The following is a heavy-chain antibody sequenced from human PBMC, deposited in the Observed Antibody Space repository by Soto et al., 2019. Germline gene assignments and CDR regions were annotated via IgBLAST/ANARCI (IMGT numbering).Heavy chain of an antibody. CDR1: GGSFSGYY. J-gene: IGHJ6*02. V-gene: IGHV4-34*01. Sequence: SETLSLTCAVYGGSFSGYYWSWIRQPLGKGLEWIGEINHSGSTNYNPSLKSRVTISVDTSKNQFSLKLSSVTAADTAVYYCARVGISRIYYGMDVWGQGTTVTVSS. CDR3: ARVGISRIYYGMDV. CDR2: INHSGST. D-gene: IGHD3-3*01.